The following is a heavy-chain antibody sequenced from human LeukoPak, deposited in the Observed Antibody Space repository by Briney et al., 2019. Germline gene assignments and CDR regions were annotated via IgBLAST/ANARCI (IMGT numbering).Heavy chain of an antibody. CDR3: AREAYDSSGYSSPFDY. J-gene: IGHJ4*02. CDR2: INWNGGST. D-gene: IGHD3-22*01. CDR1: GFTFSSYA. Sequence: GGSLRLSCAASGFTFSSYAMSWVRQAPGKGLEWVSGINWNGGSTGYADSVKGRFTISRDNAKNSLYLQMNSLRAEDTALYYCAREAYDSSGYSSPFDYWGQGTLVTVSS. V-gene: IGHV3-20*04.